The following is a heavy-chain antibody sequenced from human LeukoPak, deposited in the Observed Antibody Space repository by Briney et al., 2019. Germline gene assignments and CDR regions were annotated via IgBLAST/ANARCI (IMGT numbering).Heavy chain of an antibody. CDR2: ISYDGSNK. CDR1: GFTFSSHG. Sequence: QPGRSLRLSCAASGFTFSSHGMHWVRQAPGKGLEWVAVISYDGSNKYYADSVKGRFTISRDNSKNTLYLQMNSLRAEDTAVYYCARKGRWRFGRDGYNFLPRDYYYYGMDVWGQGTTVTVSS. CDR3: ARKGRWRFGRDGYNFLPRDYYYYGMDV. D-gene: IGHD5-24*01. J-gene: IGHJ6*02. V-gene: IGHV3-30*03.